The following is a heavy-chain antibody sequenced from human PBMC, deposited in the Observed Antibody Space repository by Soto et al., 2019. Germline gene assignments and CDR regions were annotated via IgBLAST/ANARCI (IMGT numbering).Heavy chain of an antibody. D-gene: IGHD3-22*01. CDR2: INPNSGGT. V-gene: IGHV1-2*02. J-gene: IGHJ6*02. CDR3: ACRNYYDSSGYYHPYYYYGMDV. CDR1: GYTFTGYY. Sequence: ASVKVSCKASGYTFTGYYMHCVRQAPGQGLEWMGWINPNSGGTNYAQKFQGRVTMTRDTSISTAYMELSRLRSDDTAVYYCACRNYYDSSGYYHPYYYYGMDVWGQGTTVTVSS.